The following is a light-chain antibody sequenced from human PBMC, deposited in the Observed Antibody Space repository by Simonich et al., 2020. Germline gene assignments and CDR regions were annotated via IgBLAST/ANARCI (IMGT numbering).Light chain of an antibody. J-gene: IGKJ1*01. CDR1: QSVLYSSNNKNY. V-gene: IGKV4-1*01. CDR2: WAS. CDR3: QQYYSTPQT. Sequence: DIVMTQSPDSLAVSLGERATLTCKSSQSVLYSSNNKNYLAWYQQKPGQPPKLLIYWASTRESGVPDRFSGSGSGTDFTLTISSLQAEDVAVYYCQQYYSTPQTFGQVTKVEIK.